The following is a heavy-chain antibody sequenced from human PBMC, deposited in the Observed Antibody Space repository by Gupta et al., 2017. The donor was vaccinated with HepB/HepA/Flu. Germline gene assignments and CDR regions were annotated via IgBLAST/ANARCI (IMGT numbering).Heavy chain of an antibody. D-gene: IGHD6-13*01. V-gene: IGHV1-2*04. CDR2: INLNSGGT. J-gene: IGHJ4*02. CDR1: GYSFTGQH. CDR3: ARGGGIALEFDY. Sequence: QVQLVQSRGEVKKPGAPVKVSCNASGYSFTGQHIHWVRPAPGQGLEWMGWINLNSGGTSYAQKFQDWVTMSRDTSISTSYMGRRSLKCDETAIYYCARGGGIALEFDYWGQGTLVTVSS.